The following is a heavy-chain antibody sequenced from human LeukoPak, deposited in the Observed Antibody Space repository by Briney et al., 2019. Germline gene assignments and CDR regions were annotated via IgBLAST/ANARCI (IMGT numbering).Heavy chain of an antibody. CDR2: ISSSSSTI. CDR3: ARDAGRSGCYEVDY. J-gene: IGHJ4*02. V-gene: IGHV3-48*01. D-gene: IGHD3-22*01. Sequence: GGSLRLSCAASGFTFSSYSMNWVRQAPGKGLEWVSYISSSSSTIYYADSVKGRFTISRDNAKNSLYLQMNSLRAEDTAVYYCARDAGRSGCYEVDYWGQGTLVTVSS. CDR1: GFTFSSYS.